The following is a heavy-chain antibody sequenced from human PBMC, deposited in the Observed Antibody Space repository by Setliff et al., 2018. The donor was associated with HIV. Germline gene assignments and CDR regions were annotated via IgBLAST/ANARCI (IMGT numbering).Heavy chain of an antibody. V-gene: IGHV1-18*01. CDR2: LASYNDDA. D-gene: IGHD3-10*01. J-gene: IGHJ6*04. Sequence: GASVKVSCKASGYSFTNYDINWVRQAPGHGLEWMGWLASYNDDANYAQNLQGRVTMTTDKSTSTAYMELSSLTSEDTAVYYCASGKGVRGVIIRGGLDVWGKGTTVTVPQ. CDR3: ASGKGVRGVIIRGGLDV. CDR1: GYSFTNYD.